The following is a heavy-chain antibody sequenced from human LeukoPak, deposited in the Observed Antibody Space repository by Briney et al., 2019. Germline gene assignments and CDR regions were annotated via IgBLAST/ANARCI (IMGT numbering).Heavy chain of an antibody. V-gene: IGHV3-23*01. Sequence: GGALRLSCAASGFTFSSYGMSWVRQAPGKGLEWVSAISGSGGSTYYADSVKGRFTISRDNSKNTLYLQMNSLRAEDTAVYYCTKVRIVVVPYDFDYWGQGTLVTVSS. CDR1: GFTFSSYG. J-gene: IGHJ4*02. CDR3: TKVRIVVVPYDFDY. CDR2: ISGSGGST. D-gene: IGHD2-2*01.